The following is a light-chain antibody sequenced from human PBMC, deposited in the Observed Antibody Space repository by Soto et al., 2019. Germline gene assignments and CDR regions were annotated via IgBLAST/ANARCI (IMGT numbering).Light chain of an antibody. CDR1: QSVSGW. J-gene: IGKJ4*01. CDR3: QQYESYPLT. Sequence: DIQMTQSPSTLSASVGDRVTITCRASQSVSGWLAWYRQKPGKAPELLIYSASTLETGVPSRFSGSGSETEFTLTVSSLQPDDFAAYYCQQYESYPLTFGGGNKIDI. CDR2: SAS. V-gene: IGKV1-5*03.